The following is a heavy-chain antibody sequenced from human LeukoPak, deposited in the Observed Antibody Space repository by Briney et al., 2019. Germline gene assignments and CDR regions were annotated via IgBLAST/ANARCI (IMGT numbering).Heavy chain of an antibody. CDR2: IIPIFGTA. CDR1: GGTFSSYA. D-gene: IGHD3-9*01. J-gene: IGHJ4*02. Sequence: SVKVSCKASGGTFSSYAISWVRQAPGQGLEWMGGIIPIFGTANYAQKFQGRVTITADESTSTAYMELSSLRSEDTAVYYCARPALRYFDSSPSFDYWGQGTLVTVSS. V-gene: IGHV1-69*01. CDR3: ARPALRYFDSSPSFDY.